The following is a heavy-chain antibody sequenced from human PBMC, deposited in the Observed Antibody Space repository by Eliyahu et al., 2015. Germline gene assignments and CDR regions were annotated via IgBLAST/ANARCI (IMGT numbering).Heavy chain of an antibody. CDR2: IXHSGST. CDR3: ARVGRTVTGTPFDY. Sequence: QLQLQESGPGLVTPSXSLPLTCXXXGXSISISTYFWAWIRXPPGKGLEWIGHIXHSGSTYYNPSLKSRVTISVDTSENQFSLKLTSVTAADTAVYYCARVGRTVTGTPFDYWGQGTLVTVS. J-gene: IGHJ4*02. CDR1: GXSISISTYF. D-gene: IGHD6-19*01. V-gene: IGHV4-39*01.